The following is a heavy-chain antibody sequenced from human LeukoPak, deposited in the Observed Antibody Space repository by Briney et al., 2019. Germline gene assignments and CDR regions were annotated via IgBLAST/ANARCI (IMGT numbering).Heavy chain of an antibody. CDR1: GFTFTTYW. J-gene: IGHJ1*01. D-gene: IGHD3-22*01. CDR3: ATYYYDSGLLMGYFQH. V-gene: IGHV3-7*01. Sequence: GESLRLSCAASGFTFTTYWMSWIRQLPGKGLEWVANTNQDGTEKYYVDSVKGRFTISRDNAKNSLYLQMNSLRAEDTAVYYCATYYYDSGLLMGYFQHWGQGTLVTVSS. CDR2: TNQDGTEK.